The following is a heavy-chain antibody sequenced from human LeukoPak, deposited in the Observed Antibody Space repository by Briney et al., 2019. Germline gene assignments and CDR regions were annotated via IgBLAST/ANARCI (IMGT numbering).Heavy chain of an antibody. CDR2: INSDGSST. J-gene: IGHJ4*02. Sequence: GGSLRLSCAASGFTFSSYWMHWVRQAPGKGLVWVSRINSDGSSTSYADSVKGRFTISRDNAKNSLYLQMNSLRAEDTAVYYCARDTITFGGVIVRKGANFDYWGQGTLVTVSS. D-gene: IGHD3-16*02. CDR1: GFTFSSYW. CDR3: ARDTITFGGVIVRKGANFDY. V-gene: IGHV3-74*01.